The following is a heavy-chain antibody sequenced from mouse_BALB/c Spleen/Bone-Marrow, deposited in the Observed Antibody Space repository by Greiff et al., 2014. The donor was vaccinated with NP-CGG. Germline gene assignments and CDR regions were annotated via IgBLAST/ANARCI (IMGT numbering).Heavy chain of an antibody. CDR3: ARARSTMITTGAMDY. D-gene: IGHD2-4*01. CDR2: ISSGRSTI. V-gene: IGHV5-17*02. Sequence: VQLKQSGGGLVQPGGSRKLSCAASGFTFSRSGMHWVRQAPEKGLEWVAYISSGRSTIYYADTMKGRFTISRDNPKNTLYLQMTSLRSEDTAMYYCARARSTMITTGAMDYWGQGTSVTVSS. CDR1: GFTFSRSG. J-gene: IGHJ4*01.